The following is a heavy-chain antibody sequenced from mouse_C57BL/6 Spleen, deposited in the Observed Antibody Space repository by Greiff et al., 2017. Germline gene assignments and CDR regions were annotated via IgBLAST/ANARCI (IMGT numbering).Heavy chain of an antibody. J-gene: IGHJ3*01. CDR3: ARDSNYSAWFAY. V-gene: IGHV1-50*01. CDR1: GYTFTSYW. CDR2: IDPSDSYT. D-gene: IGHD2-5*01. Sequence: VQLQQPGAELVKPGASVKLSCKASGYTFTSYWMQWVKQRPGQGLEWIGEIDPSDSYTNYNQKFKGKATLTVDTSSSTAYMQLSSLTSEDSAVYYGARDSNYSAWFAYWGQGTLVTVSA.